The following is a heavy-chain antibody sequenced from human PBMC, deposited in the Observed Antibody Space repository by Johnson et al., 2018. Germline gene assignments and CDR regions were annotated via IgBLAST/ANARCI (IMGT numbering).Heavy chain of an antibody. CDR1: GFTFSSYS. CDR2: ISSSSSTI. J-gene: IGHJ6*03. D-gene: IGHD2-15*01. V-gene: IGHV3-48*01. Sequence: VQLVQSGGGLVQPGGSLRLSCAASGFTFSSYSMNWVRQAPGKGLEWVSYISSSSSTIYYADSVKGRFTISRDNAKNSLYLQMTSRRAEDTAVDYCARGAVVVVAAEDYMDVWGKGTTVTVSS. CDR3: ARGAVVVVAAEDYMDV.